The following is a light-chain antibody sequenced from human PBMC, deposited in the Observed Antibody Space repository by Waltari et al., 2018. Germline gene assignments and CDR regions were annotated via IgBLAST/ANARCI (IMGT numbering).Light chain of an antibody. J-gene: IGKJ2*01. CDR1: QSVNSN. CDR3: QQYDKWPPRYT. CDR2: AEA. Sequence: VMTQSPATLSVSLGGRATLSCRPSQSVNSNLAWYQQKPGQAPMRLMYAEATRATGIPARVSGSGSGTEFTLTITSLQSEDSAVYYCQQYDKWPPRYTFGQGTKLDIK. V-gene: IGKV3-15*01.